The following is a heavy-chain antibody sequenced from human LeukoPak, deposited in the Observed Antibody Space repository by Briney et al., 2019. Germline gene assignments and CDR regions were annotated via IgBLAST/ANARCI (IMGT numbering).Heavy chain of an antibody. CDR3: ARDPQTSYCSGGSCYPDYYYMDV. Sequence: SQTLSLTCTVSGGSISSGDYYRSWIRQPPGKGLEWIGYIYYSGSTYYNPSLKSRVTISVDTSKNQFSLKLSSVTAADTAVYYCARDPQTSYCSGGSCYPDYYYMDVWGKGTTVTVSS. V-gene: IGHV4-30-4*08. J-gene: IGHJ6*03. CDR1: GGSISSGDYY. CDR2: IYYSGST. D-gene: IGHD2-15*01.